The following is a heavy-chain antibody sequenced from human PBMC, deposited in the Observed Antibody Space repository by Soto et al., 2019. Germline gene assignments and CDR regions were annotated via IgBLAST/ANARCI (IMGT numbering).Heavy chain of an antibody. CDR2: ISAYNGNT. CDR1: GYTFTSYG. Sequence: QVQLVQSGAEVKKPGASVKVSCKASGYTFTSYGISWVRQAPGQGLEWMGWISAYNGNTNYAQKLQRRGSMTTDTSTSTAYMELRSLRSDDTAVYYCARDLQEAAYYDILTGSGGAFDIWGQGTMVTVSS. V-gene: IGHV1-18*01. CDR3: ARDLQEAAYYDILTGSGGAFDI. D-gene: IGHD3-9*01. J-gene: IGHJ3*02.